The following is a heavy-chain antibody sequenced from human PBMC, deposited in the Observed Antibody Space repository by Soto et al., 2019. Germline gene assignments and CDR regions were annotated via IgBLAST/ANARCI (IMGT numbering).Heavy chain of an antibody. CDR3: TRAWGHVGPGWAFDY. D-gene: IGHD7-27*01. CDR1: GFTFGDYA. V-gene: IGHV3-49*03. J-gene: IGHJ4*02. Sequence: QPGGSLRLSCTASGFTFGDYAMSWFRQAPGKGLEWVGFIRSKAYGGTTEYAASVKGRFTISRDDSKSIAYLQMNSLKTEDTAVYYCTRAWGHVGPGWAFDYWGQGTLVTVSS. CDR2: IRSKAYGGTT.